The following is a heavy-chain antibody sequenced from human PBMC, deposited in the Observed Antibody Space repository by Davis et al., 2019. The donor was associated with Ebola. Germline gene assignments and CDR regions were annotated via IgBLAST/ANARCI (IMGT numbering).Heavy chain of an antibody. Sequence: GESPKPLCAAPGFPFRSYAMSRVPPAPGKGLEWVLVISGCGGSLYFADSVKGRVTISRDNFRNTLNLQMNRLRAEDTAIYDCATDNWGPALWGQGTLLTVSS. CDR2: ISGCGGSL. CDR1: GFPFRSYA. V-gene: IGHV3-23*01. CDR3: ATDNWGPAL. D-gene: IGHD7-27*01. J-gene: IGHJ4*02.